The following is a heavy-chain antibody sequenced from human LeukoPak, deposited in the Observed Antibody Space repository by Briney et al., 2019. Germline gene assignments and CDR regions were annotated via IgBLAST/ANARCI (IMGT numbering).Heavy chain of an antibody. CDR3: ARGGWSLGYCSSSSCLDWFDP. Sequence: ASVKVSCKASRYTFTDYYMHGVRQAPGQGLEWMGWINPNSGGTNYAQKFQGRVTMTRDTSISTAYMELSRLRSDDTAVYYCARGGWSLGYCSSSSCLDWFDPWGQGTLVTVSS. D-gene: IGHD2-2*01. CDR1: RYTFTDYY. V-gene: IGHV1-2*02. J-gene: IGHJ5*02. CDR2: INPNSGGT.